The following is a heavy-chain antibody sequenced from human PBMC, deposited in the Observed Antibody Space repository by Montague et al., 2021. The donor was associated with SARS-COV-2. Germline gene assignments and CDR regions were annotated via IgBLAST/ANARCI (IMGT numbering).Heavy chain of an antibody. CDR3: ARLVWFGELSSENWFDP. J-gene: IGHJ5*02. V-gene: IGHV4-39*01. D-gene: IGHD3-10*01. Sequence: SETLSLTCTVSGGSISSSSNYWGWIRQPPGKGLEWIGSIYYGGSTYYNSSLKSRVTISVDTSKNQFSLKLNSVTAADTAVYYCARLVWFGELSSENWFDPWGQGTLVTVSS. CDR1: GGSISSSSNY. CDR2: IYYGGST.